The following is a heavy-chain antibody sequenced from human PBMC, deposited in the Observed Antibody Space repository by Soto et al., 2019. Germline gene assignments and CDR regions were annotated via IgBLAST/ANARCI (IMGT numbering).Heavy chain of an antibody. Sequence: QLKLQESGSGLVKPSQTLSLTCTVSGGSISSGGYSWNWIRQPPGKGLEWIGYIYHSGSTYNDPSHKSRVTITVDSSKNQYSLKLSSVTAADTAVYYCASSHSGAHITAAVHWGQVTLVTVAS. CDR2: IYHSGST. D-gene: IGHD6-13*01. J-gene: IGHJ4*02. V-gene: IGHV4-30-2*01. CDR1: GGSISSGGYS. CDR3: ASSHSGAHITAAVH.